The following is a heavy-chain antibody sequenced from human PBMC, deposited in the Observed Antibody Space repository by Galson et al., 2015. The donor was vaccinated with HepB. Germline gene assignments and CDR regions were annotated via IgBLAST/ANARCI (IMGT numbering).Heavy chain of an antibody. CDR2: IYYSGST. CDR1: GGSISSYY. D-gene: IGHD1/OR15-1a*01. CDR3: ARDLLAVSGVAKITGPTGVAFDI. J-gene: IGHJ3*02. Sequence: LSLTCTVSGGSISSYYWSWIRQPPGKGLEWIGYIYYSGSTNYNPSLKSRVTISVDTSKNQFSLKLSSVTAADTAVYYCARDLLAVSGVAKITGPTGVAFDIWGQGTMVTVSS. V-gene: IGHV4-59*01.